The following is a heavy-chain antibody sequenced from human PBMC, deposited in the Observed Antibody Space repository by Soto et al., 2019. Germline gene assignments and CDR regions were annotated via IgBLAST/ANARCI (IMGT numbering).Heavy chain of an antibody. CDR2: IDTDGGGT. CDR1: GFTLGSHR. CDR3: ATVFDL. Sequence: DVQLVESGGGLVQPGGSLRVSCAASGFTLGSHRIHWVRQPPGKGLEWVSRIDTDGGGTSYADSVKGRFTISTDNAKKWGYLQMNGLRAEDTAVYYCATVFDLWGQGTLVTVSS. J-gene: IGHJ5*02. V-gene: IGHV3-74*01.